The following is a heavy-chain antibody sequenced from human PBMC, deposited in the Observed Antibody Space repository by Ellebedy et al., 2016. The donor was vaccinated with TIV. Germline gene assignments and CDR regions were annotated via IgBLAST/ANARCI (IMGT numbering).Heavy chain of an antibody. CDR3: ARGRGFSSSWYRSRFYYGMDV. Sequence: PGGSLRLSCAVSRFTFSDYYMTWIRQAPGKGLEWVSYISSSSSYTNYADSVKGRFTISRDSAKNSLYLQMNSLRAEDTAVYYCARGRGFSSSWYRSRFYYGMDVWGQGTTVTVSS. CDR1: RFTFSDYY. V-gene: IGHV3-11*06. CDR2: ISSSSSYT. J-gene: IGHJ6*02. D-gene: IGHD6-13*01.